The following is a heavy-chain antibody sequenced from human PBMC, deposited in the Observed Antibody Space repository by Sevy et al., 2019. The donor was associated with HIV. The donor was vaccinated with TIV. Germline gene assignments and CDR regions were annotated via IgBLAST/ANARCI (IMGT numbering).Heavy chain of an antibody. CDR1: GFTFSNVW. D-gene: IGHD3-16*01. CDR3: TTGGSLFQH. V-gene: IGHV3-15*01. CDR2: IKSKTDGGTT. J-gene: IGHJ1*01. Sequence: GGSLRLSCAASGFTFSNVWMSWVRQAPGKGLEWISSIKSKTDGGTTDYAAPVKGRFTISRDDSKTTLYLQMNSLKIEDIAAYYCTTGGSLFQHWGQGTLVTVSS.